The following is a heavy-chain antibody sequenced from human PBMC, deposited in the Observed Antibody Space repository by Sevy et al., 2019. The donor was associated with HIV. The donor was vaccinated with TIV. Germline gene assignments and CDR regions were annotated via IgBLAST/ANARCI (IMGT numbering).Heavy chain of an antibody. CDR2: INYDGNEK. Sequence: GRSLRLSCRASGFTFTYYGMHWVRQAPGKGLEWVAFINYDGNEKYYADSVKGRFTISRDNSKNTLLLLMDSLTTEDTALYYCTKNTAAAGTGGFDYWGQGTLVTVSS. V-gene: IGHV3-30*02. CDR3: TKNTAAAGTGGFDY. J-gene: IGHJ4*02. D-gene: IGHD6-13*01. CDR1: GFTFTYYG.